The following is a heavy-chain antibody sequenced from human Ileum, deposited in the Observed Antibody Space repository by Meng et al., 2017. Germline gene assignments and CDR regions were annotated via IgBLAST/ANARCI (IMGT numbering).Heavy chain of an antibody. D-gene: IGHD1-26*01. CDR2: VYASGST. V-gene: IGHV4-59*01. Sequence: GSLRLSCSVSGGSISGYYWSWIRQPPGKGLDWIGRVYASGSTNYNPSLKSRVTISIDTSKNQFSLKLSSLTAADTAVYYCARETRSGSRDDAFDFWGQGTMVT. CDR1: GGSISGYY. CDR3: ARETRSGSRDDAFDF. J-gene: IGHJ3*01.